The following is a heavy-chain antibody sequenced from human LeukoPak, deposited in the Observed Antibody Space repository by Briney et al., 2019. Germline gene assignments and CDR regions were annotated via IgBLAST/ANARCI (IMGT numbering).Heavy chain of an antibody. CDR1: GFTFSSYA. D-gene: IGHD3-3*01. V-gene: IGHV3-23*01. Sequence: GGSLRLSCAASGFTFSSYAMSWVRQAPGKGLEWVSAISGSGGSTYYADSVKGRFTISRDNSKNTLYLQMNSLRAEDTAVCYCAKDSAIFGVVIIPLDYWGQGTLVTVSS. CDR2: ISGSGGST. CDR3: AKDSAIFGVVIIPLDY. J-gene: IGHJ4*02.